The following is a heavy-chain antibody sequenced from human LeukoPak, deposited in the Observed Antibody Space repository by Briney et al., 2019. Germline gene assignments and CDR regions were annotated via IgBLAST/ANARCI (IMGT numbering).Heavy chain of an antibody. CDR1: GFTFSSYE. Sequence: GGSLRLSCAASGFTFSSYEMNCISSSGSTIYYADSVKGRFTISRDNAKNSLYLQMNSLRAEDTAVYYCARALNWGFTAFDYWGQGTLVTVSS. CDR3: ARALNWGFTAFDY. V-gene: IGHV3-48*03. J-gene: IGHJ4*02. D-gene: IGHD7-27*01. CDR2: ISSSGSTI.